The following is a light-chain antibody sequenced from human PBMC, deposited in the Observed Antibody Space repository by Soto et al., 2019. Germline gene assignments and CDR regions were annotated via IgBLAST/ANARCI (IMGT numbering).Light chain of an antibody. V-gene: IGKV1-12*01. CDR2: AAS. J-gene: IGKJ5*01. Sequence: DIQMTQSPSSVSASVGGRVTVTCLASQGIGSWLAWYQKKPGKAPILLIYAASSLQSGVPSRFSGSGSGTDFNLTISSLQTEDCAIYVCQQENSFTITFGQGTRLEIK. CDR3: QQENSFTIT. CDR1: QGIGSW.